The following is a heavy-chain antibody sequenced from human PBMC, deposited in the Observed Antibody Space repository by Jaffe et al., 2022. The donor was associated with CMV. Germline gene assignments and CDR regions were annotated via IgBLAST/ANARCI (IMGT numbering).Heavy chain of an antibody. CDR3: AKVSGIGLLSNYYYMDV. CDR1: GFTFSSYA. V-gene: IGHV3-23*04. D-gene: IGHD3-16*02. Sequence: EVQLVESGGGLVQPGGSLRLSCAASGFTFSSYAMSWVRQAPGKGLEWVSAISGSGGSTYYADSVKGRFTISRDNSKNTLYLQMNSLRAEDTAVYYCAKVSGIGLLSNYYYMDVWGKGTTVTVSS. CDR2: ISGSGGST. J-gene: IGHJ6*03.